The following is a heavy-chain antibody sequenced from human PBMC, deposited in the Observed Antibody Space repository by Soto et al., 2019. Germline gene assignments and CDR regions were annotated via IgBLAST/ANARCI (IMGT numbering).Heavy chain of an antibody. CDR3: ARARNYYDPLDV. CDR2: INPIGGST. J-gene: IGHJ3*01. V-gene: IGHV1-46*01. D-gene: IGHD1-7*01. Sequence: ASVKVSCKASGYTFTSYHVHWVRQAPGQGLEWMGMINPIGGSTNYAQKFQGRVTMTRDTSTSTVYMELSSLRSEDTAVYYCARARNYYDPLDVWGHGNMVSVSS. CDR1: GYTFTSYH.